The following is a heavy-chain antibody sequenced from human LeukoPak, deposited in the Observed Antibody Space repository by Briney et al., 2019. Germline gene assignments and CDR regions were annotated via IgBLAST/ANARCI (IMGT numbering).Heavy chain of an antibody. CDR2: INPSGGST. CDR1: GYTFTSYY. V-gene: IGHV1-46*01. CDR3: ARGARDTAMVTSDY. Sequence: GASVTVSWKASGYTFTSYYMDWVRQAPGEGREWEGIINPSGGSTSYAQKFQGRVTMTRDTSTSTVYMELSSLRSEDTAVYYCARGARDTAMVTSDYWGQRTLVTVSS. D-gene: IGHD5-18*01. J-gene: IGHJ4*02.